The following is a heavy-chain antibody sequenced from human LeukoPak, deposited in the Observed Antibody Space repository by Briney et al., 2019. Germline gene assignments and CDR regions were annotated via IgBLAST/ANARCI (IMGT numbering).Heavy chain of an antibody. D-gene: IGHD6-13*01. J-gene: IGHJ4*02. CDR2: ISSSGNT. V-gene: IGHV3-23*01. Sequence: GGSLRLSCAASGFSFSAYSMTWVRQAPGKGLEWVSSISSSGNTYYADSVKGRFTISRDNSKNVLYLQMNSLRAEDTAVYYCVKGRISEDGLDFWGQGTLVTVSS. CDR3: VKGRISEDGLDF. CDR1: GFSFSAYS.